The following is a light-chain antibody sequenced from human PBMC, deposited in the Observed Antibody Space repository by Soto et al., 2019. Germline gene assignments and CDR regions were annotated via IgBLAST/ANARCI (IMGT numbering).Light chain of an antibody. CDR3: HQLNSYPRT. V-gene: IGKV1-9*01. CDR1: QGISSY. CDR2: AAS. Sequence: IQLTQSPSSLSASVGDRVTITCRASQGISSYLAWYQQKPGKAPKLLIYAASTLQSGVPSRFSGSGSGTDFTLTISSLQPADFATYYCHQLNSYPRTFGPGTKVDIK. J-gene: IGKJ3*01.